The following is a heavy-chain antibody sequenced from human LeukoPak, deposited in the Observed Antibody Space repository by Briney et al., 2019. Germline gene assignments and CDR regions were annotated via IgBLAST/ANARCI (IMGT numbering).Heavy chain of an antibody. CDR1: GFPVTTKD. Sequence: GGSLRLSCAASGFPVTTKDMTWIRQSPGKGLEWVSVTYSGGSTFFADFVNGRFSISRDQSQNTLYLQMNSLRANDTAVYYCARAGDRGSHIDFWGQGTLVTVSS. J-gene: IGHJ4*02. CDR2: TYSGGST. CDR3: ARAGDRGSHIDF. V-gene: IGHV3-66*01. D-gene: IGHD1-26*01.